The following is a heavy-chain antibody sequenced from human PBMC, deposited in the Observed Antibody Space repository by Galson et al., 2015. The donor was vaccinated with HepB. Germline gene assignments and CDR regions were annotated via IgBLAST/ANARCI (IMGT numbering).Heavy chain of an antibody. CDR1: GDSVSSNSAA. CDR3: ARAPNLEWLDY. V-gene: IGHV6-1*01. CDR2: TYYRSKWYN. D-gene: IGHD3-3*01. J-gene: IGHJ4*02. Sequence: CAISGDSVSSNSAAWNCIRQSPSRGLEWLGRTYYRSKWYNDYTVSVKSRITINPDTSKNQFSLQLNSVTPEDTAVYYCARAPNLEWLDYWGQGTLVTVSS.